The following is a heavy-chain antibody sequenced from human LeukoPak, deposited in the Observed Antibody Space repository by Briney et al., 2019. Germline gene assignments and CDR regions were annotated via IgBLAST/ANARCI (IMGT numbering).Heavy chain of an antibody. CDR3: ARGSTVRSHEGDAFDI. CDR2: IWYDGSNK. Sequence: PGGSLRLSCAASGFTFSSYGMHWVRQAPGKGLEWVAVIWYDGSNKYYADSVKGRFTISRDNAKNSLYLQMNSLRAEDTAVYYCARGSTVRSHEGDAFDIWGQGTMVTVSS. V-gene: IGHV3-33*01. D-gene: IGHD3-10*01. J-gene: IGHJ3*02. CDR1: GFTFSSYG.